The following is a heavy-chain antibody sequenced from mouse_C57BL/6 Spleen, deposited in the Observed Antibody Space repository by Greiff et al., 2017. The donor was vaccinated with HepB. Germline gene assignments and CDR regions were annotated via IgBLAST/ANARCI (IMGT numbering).Heavy chain of an antibody. Sequence: VQLQQSGPELVKPGASVKISCKASGYTFTDYYMNWVKQSHGKSLEWIGDINPNNGGTSYNQKFKGKATLTVDKSSSTAYMELRSLTSEDSAVYYCALYDPFAYWGQGTLVTVSA. CDR1: GYTFTDYY. V-gene: IGHV1-26*01. D-gene: IGHD2-3*01. J-gene: IGHJ3*01. CDR3: ALYDPFAY. CDR2: INPNNGGT.